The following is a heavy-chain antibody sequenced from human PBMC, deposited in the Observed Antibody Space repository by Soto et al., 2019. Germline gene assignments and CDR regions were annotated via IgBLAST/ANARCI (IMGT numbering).Heavy chain of an antibody. Sequence: QIQLVQSGAEVKKPGASVKVSCKASGYTFSSIGISWVRQAPGQGLEGMGWISPYKGNTHYAQGLQGRVTMTTDTSTSTAYMELGSLRSDDTAVYYCSRDLDASGSYYTDYWGQGTLVTVSS. CDR3: SRDLDASGSYYTDY. V-gene: IGHV1-18*01. J-gene: IGHJ4*02. D-gene: IGHD3-10*01. CDR1: GYTFSSIG. CDR2: ISPYKGNT.